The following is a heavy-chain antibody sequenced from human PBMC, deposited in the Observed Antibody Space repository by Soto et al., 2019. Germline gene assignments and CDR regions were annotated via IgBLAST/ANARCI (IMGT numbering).Heavy chain of an antibody. CDR3: ARDIGFDYVN. J-gene: IGHJ4*02. Sequence: GSLRLSCAVSGFNVMSYWMSWVRQAPGKGLEWVASIKEDGGEIYYLHSVRGRFSISRDSAGNALHLTMNYLSAEDAGVYFCARDIGFDYVNWGQGTLVTVSS. CDR1: GFNVMSYW. D-gene: IGHD3-16*01. V-gene: IGHV3-7*01. CDR2: IKEDGGEI.